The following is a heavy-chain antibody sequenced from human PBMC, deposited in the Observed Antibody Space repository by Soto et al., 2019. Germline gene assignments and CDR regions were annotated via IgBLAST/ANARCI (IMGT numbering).Heavy chain of an antibody. D-gene: IGHD6-13*01. CDR1: TFTFSYYA. J-gene: IGHJ4*02. V-gene: IGHV3-23*01. CDR2: ISGSGGTT. CDR3: ATISDRGITAALDF. Sequence: GGSLRLSCTASTFTFSYYAVSWVRQAPGEGLEWVAGISGSGGTTYYTESVKGRFSISRDNSNNTLYLHLSSLRAEDTAIYYCATISDRGITAALDFWGQGTLVTGS.